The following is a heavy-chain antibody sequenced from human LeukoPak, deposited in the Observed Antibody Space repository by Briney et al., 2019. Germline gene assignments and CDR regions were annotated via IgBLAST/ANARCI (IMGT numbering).Heavy chain of an antibody. CDR3: ARASSSSGWYPFDY. D-gene: IGHD6-19*01. CDR2: IWYDGSNK. Sequence: PGGSLRLSCAASGFTFSSYGMHWVRQAPGKGLEWVAVIWYDGSNKYYADSVKGRFTISRENAKNSLYLQMNSLRAGDTAVYYCARASSSSGWYPFDYWGQGTLVTVSS. J-gene: IGHJ4*02. CDR1: GFTFSSYG. V-gene: IGHV3-33*01.